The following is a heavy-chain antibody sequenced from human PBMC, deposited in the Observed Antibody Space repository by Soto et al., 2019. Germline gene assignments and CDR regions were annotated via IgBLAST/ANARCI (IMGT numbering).Heavy chain of an antibody. J-gene: IGHJ5*02. CDR2: IYYSGST. CDR3: ARHLTHQRFGELDWFDP. CDR1: GGSISSSSYY. V-gene: IGHV4-61*05. D-gene: IGHD3-10*01. Sequence: SETLSLTCTVSGGSISSSSYYWGWIRQPPGKGLEWIGYIYYSGSTNYNPSLKSRVTISVDTSKNQFSLKLSSVTAADTAVYYCARHLTHQRFGELDWFDPWSQGTLVTVSS.